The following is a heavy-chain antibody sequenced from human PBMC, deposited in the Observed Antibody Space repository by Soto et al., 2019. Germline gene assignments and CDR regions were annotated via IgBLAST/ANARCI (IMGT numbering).Heavy chain of an antibody. CDR1: GYTFTGYY. V-gene: IGHV1-2*02. D-gene: IGHD3-9*01. CDR3: ARNYDILTAGIFDS. Sequence: ASVKVSCKASGYTFTGYYMHWVRQAPGQGLEWMGWINPNSGGTNYAQKFQGRVTMTRNTSISTAYMELSSLRSEDTAVYYCARNYDILTAGIFDSWGPGTLVTVSS. CDR2: INPNSGGT. J-gene: IGHJ3*01.